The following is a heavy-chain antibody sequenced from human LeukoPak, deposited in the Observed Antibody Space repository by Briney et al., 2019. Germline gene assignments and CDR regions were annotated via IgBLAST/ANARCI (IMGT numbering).Heavy chain of an antibody. CDR2: ISNNGRST. Sequence: GGSLRLSCAVSGFTFSSHAMSWVRQAPGKGLEWVSAISNNGRSTYYADSVKGRFTISRDNSKNTLYLQMNSLRAEDTAVYYCAFVGVLMPIDHWGQGTLVTVSS. CDR1: GFTFSSHA. D-gene: IGHD3-16*01. V-gene: IGHV3-23*01. CDR3: AFVGVLMPIDH. J-gene: IGHJ4*02.